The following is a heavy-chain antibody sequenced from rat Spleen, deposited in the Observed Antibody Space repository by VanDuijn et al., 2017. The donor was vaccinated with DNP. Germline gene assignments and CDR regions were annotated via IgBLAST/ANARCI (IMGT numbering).Heavy chain of an antibody. V-gene: IGHV5-31*01. J-gene: IGHJ3*01. D-gene: IGHD1-2*01. CDR2: ISPTGDNT. CDR3: ATHDYYSTYIYVGWFAY. Sequence: EVQLVESGGGLVQPGRSLKLSCVASGFTFNNYWMTWIRQAPTRGLEWVASISPTGDNTYYRDSVKGRFTISRDNANSILNLQMDSLTSEDTATYYCATHDYYSTYIYVGWFAYWGQGILVTVSS. CDR1: GFTFNNYW.